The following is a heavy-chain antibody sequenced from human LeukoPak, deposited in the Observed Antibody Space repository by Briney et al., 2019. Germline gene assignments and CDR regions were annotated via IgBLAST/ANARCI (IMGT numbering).Heavy chain of an antibody. CDR2: ISSSGGNT. V-gene: IGHV3-23*01. CDR1: GFTFSSYV. CDR3: ARDPRMGYYDSSGLYFQH. J-gene: IGHJ1*01. Sequence: GGSLRLSCAASGFTFSSYVMSWVRQAPGKGLECVSAISSSGGNTYYADSVKGRFTVSRDNSKNTLYLQMSSLRGEDTAVYYCARDPRMGYYDSSGLYFQHWGQGTLVTVSS. D-gene: IGHD3-22*01.